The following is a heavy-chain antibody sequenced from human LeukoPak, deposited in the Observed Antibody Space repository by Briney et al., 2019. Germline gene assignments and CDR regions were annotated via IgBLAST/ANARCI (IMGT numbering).Heavy chain of an antibody. CDR3: ARSGYCSGGSCYPEDYFDY. Sequence: NASETLSLTCAVSGYSMSSGYYWGWIRQPPGKGLEWIGSIYHSGSTYYNPSLKSRVTISVDTSKNQFSPKLSSVTAADTAVYYCARSGYCSGGSCYPEDYFDYWGQGTLVTVSS. D-gene: IGHD2-15*01. V-gene: IGHV4-38-2*01. CDR2: IYHSGST. CDR1: GYSMSSGYY. J-gene: IGHJ4*02.